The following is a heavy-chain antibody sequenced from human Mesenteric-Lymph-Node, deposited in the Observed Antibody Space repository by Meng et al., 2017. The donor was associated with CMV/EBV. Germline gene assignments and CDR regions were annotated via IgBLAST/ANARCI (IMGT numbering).Heavy chain of an antibody. CDR3: VSEGSRSY. CDR2: INDDGSEK. Sequence: GESLKISCAASGFAFSSYWMNWVRQAPGKGLEWVANINDDGSEKYYVDSVKGRFTISRDNARNSLYLQMNSLRAEDTAVYYCVSEGSRSYWGQGTLVTVSS. J-gene: IGHJ4*02. D-gene: IGHD3-10*01. V-gene: IGHV3-7*03. CDR1: GFAFSSYW.